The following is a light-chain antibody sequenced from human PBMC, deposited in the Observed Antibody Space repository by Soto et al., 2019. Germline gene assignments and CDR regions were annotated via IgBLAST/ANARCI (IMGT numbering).Light chain of an antibody. CDR2: GAS. V-gene: IGKV3-20*01. Sequence: EIVLTQSPGTLSLSPGERATLSCRASQSVRSNYLAWYQQKPGQAPRLLIYGASSRATGIPDRFSGSGSGTDFTLTISRLEPEDFAVYYCQQYGSSPPITFGGGTKVDIK. CDR3: QQYGSSPPIT. J-gene: IGKJ4*01. CDR1: QSVRSNY.